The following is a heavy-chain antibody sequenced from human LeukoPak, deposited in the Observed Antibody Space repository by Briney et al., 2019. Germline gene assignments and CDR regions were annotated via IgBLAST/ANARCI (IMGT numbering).Heavy chain of an antibody. V-gene: IGHV4-34*01. CDR3: ARGGYYDSSGYSAAEYFQH. J-gene: IGHJ1*01. CDR1: GGSFSGYY. CDR2: INHSGST. D-gene: IGHD3-22*01. Sequence: SETLSLTCAVYGGSFSGYYWSWIRQPPGKGLEWIGEINHSGSTNYNPSLKSRVTISVDKSKNQFSLRLSSVTAADTAVYFCARGGYYDSSGYSAAEYFQHWGQGTLVTVPS.